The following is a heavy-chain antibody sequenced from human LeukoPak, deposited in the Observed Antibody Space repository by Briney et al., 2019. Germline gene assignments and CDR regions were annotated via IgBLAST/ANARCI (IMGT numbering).Heavy chain of an antibody. J-gene: IGHJ4*02. Sequence: GSVKVSCKASGYTFTSYGTSWVRQAPGQGLEWMGWISAYNGNTNYAQKLQGRVTMTTDTSTSTAYMELRSLRSDDTAVYYCARDEDSLASRYGSGTHSGYWGQGTLVTVSS. CDR1: GYTFTSYG. CDR3: ARDEDSLASRYGSGTHSGY. CDR2: ISAYNGNT. D-gene: IGHD3-10*01. V-gene: IGHV1-18*01.